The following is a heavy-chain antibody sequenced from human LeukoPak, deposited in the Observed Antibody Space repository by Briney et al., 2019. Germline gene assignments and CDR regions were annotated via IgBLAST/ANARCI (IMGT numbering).Heavy chain of an antibody. J-gene: IGHJ4*02. CDR2: MNPNSGNT. V-gene: IGHV1-8*03. Sequence: GASVKVSCKASGYTFTSYGISWVRQAPGQGLEWMGWMNPNSGNTGYAQNFQGRVTITRNTSISTVYMELSSLRPEGTAVYYCARVMRVRYFDWLSSYYFDYWGQGTLVTVSS. CDR1: GYTFTSYG. D-gene: IGHD3-9*01. CDR3: ARVMRVRYFDWLSSYYFDY.